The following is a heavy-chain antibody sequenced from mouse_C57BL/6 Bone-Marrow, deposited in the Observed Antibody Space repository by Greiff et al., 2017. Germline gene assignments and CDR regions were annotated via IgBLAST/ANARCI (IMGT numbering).Heavy chain of an antibody. CDR3: DKNDNDDCIYYAMDY. Sequence: QVQLQQSGPSLVQPSQSLSITCTASGFSLTSYGVHWVRQSPGKGLEWLGVIWRGGSTDYNAAFMSRLSNTKDNSESQVFFKMNSLQADDTAIYYGDKNDNDDCIYYAMDYGDRGHSVTVSA. V-gene: IGHV2-5-1*01. CDR1: GFSLTSYG. J-gene: IGHJ4*01. CDR2: IWRGGST. D-gene: IGHD2-4*01.